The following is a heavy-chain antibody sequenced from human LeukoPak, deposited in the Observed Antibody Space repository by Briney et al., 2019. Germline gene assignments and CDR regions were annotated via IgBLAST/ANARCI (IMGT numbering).Heavy chain of an antibody. V-gene: IGHV3-30*18. D-gene: IGHD3-10*01. CDR3: AEDPEYGSGITRGWFDP. CDR2: ISYDGSNK. CDR1: GFTFSSYA. Sequence: GGSLRLSCAASGFTFSSYAMHWVRQAPGKGLEWVAVISYDGSNKYYVDSVKGRFTISRDNSKNTLYLQMNSLRAEDTAVYYCAEDPEYGSGITRGWFDPWGQGTLVTVSS. J-gene: IGHJ5*02.